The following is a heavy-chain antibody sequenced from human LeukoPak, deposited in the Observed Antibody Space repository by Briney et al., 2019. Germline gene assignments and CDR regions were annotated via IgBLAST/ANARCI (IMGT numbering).Heavy chain of an antibody. Sequence: GGSLRLSCAASGFTFSSYAMHWVRQAPGKGLEWVAVISYDGSNKYYADSVKGRFTISRGNSKNTLYLQMNSLRAEDTAVYYCAREYSTSWFRSLDYWGQGTLVTVSS. CDR2: ISYDGSNK. J-gene: IGHJ4*02. CDR1: GFTFSSYA. CDR3: AREYSTSWFRSLDY. D-gene: IGHD6-13*01. V-gene: IGHV3-30-3*01.